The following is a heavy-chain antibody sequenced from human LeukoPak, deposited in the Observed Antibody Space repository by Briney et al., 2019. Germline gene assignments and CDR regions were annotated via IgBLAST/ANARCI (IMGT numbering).Heavy chain of an antibody. CDR3: ARDRGFGELLRPIDY. CDR1: GFTFSSYW. Sequence: GGSLRLSCAASGFTFSSYWMSWVRQASGKGLEWVANIKQDGSEKYYVDSVKGRFTISRDNAKNSLYLQMNSLRAEDTAVYYCARDRGFGELLRPIDYWGQGTPVTVSS. V-gene: IGHV3-7*01. J-gene: IGHJ4*02. CDR2: IKQDGSEK. D-gene: IGHD3-10*01.